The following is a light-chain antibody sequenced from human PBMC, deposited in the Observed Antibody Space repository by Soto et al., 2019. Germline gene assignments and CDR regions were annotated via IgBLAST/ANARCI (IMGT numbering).Light chain of an antibody. CDR3: MQAQESPPS. CDR2: LGS. CDR1: QILLHSDGYNY. Sequence: DMVMTQSPLSLPVTPGEPASISCRSSQILLHSDGYNYLDWYLQKPVQSPQLLIYLGSNRASGVSDRFSGGGSGTDFTLKISRVEAEDVGVYYCMQAQESPPSFGQGNKLAIK. V-gene: IGKV2-28*01. J-gene: IGKJ2*01.